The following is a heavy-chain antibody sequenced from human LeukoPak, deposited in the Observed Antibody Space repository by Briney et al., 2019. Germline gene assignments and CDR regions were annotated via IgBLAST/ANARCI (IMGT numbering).Heavy chain of an antibody. CDR3: ARGRVSSSTWYSTYYYYFYMDV. V-gene: IGHV4-59*01. CDR2: VDHTGST. Sequence: SETLSLTCSVSDDSITMYYWTWIRQPPGKGLEWIGYVDHTGSTNFNPSLNGRVSISRDTSKNLFSLRLRSVTAADTAVYFCARGRVSSSTWYSTYYYYFYMDVWGKGTTVTVSS. J-gene: IGHJ6*03. D-gene: IGHD4-11*01. CDR1: DDSITMYY.